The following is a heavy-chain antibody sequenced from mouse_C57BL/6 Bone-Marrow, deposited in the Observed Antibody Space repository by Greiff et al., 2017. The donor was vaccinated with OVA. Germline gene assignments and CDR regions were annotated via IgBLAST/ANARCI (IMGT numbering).Heavy chain of an antibody. CDR1: GYTFTSYW. V-gene: IGHV1-7*01. J-gene: IGHJ3*01. Sequence: VKLKESGAELAKPGASVKLSCKASGYTFTSYWMHWVKQRPGQGLEWIGYINPSSGYTKYNQKFKDKATLTADKSSSTAYMQLSSLTYEDSAVYYCAKSFFTTVVPGAYWGQGTLVTVSA. D-gene: IGHD1-1*01. CDR2: INPSSGYT. CDR3: AKSFFTTVVPGAY.